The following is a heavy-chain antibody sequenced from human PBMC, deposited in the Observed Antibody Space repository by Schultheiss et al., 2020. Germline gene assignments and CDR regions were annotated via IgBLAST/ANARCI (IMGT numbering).Heavy chain of an antibody. Sequence: SETLSLTCTVSGGSISSGGYYWSWIRQHPGKGLEWIGYIYYSGSTYYNPSLKSRVTISVDTSKNQFSLKLSSVTAADTAVYYCARSPITVAGFDYWGQGTLVTVSS. V-gene: IGHV4-31*03. CDR2: IYYSGST. CDR3: ARSPITVAGFDY. J-gene: IGHJ4*02. D-gene: IGHD6-19*01. CDR1: GGSISSGGYY.